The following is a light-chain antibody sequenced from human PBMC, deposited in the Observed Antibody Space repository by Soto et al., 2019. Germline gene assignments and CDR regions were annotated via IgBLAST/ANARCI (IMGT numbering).Light chain of an antibody. CDR3: MQVTHFPWT. CDR2: RIS. V-gene: IGKV2-24*01. J-gene: IGKJ1*01. Sequence: DIVMTQTPLSSPVTLGQPASISCRSSQSLVHSNGKTYLSWLHQRPGQHPRLLIYRISEHFSGVPDRFSGSGAGTDFTRRISRVDAEDVGVYYCMQVTHFPWTFGQGTKVEIK. CDR1: QSLVHSNGKTY.